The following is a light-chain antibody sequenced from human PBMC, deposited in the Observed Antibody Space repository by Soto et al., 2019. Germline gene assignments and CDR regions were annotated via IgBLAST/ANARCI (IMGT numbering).Light chain of an antibody. CDR1: GSDVGGYDF. J-gene: IGLJ3*02. Sequence: QSALTQPASVSGSPGQSITISCTGTGSDVGGYDFVSWYQQHPDKAPKVMIYDVSDRPSGVSDRFSGSKSGNTASLTISGLQAEDEADYYCSSYTSSRTWVFGGGTQLTVL. CDR2: DVS. CDR3: SSYTSSRTWV. V-gene: IGLV2-14*01.